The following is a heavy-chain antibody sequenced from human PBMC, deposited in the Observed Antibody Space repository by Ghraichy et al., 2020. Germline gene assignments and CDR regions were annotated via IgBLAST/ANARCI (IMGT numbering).Heavy chain of an antibody. J-gene: IGHJ4*02. CDR3: ARDLRVGATQTYFDY. CDR2: IYYSGST. D-gene: IGHD1-26*01. CDR1: GGSISSYY. Sequence: SETLSLTCTVSGGSISSYYWSWIRQPPGKGLEWIGYIYYSGSTNYNPSLKSRVTISVDTSKNQFSLKLSSVTAADTAVYYCARDLRVGATQTYFDYWGQGTLVTVSS. V-gene: IGHV4-59*01.